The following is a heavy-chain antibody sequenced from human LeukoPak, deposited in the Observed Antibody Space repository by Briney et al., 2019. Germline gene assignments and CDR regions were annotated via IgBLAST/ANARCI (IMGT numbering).Heavy chain of an antibody. CDR1: GFTFDDNG. CDR3: ARDAPDIVVVPAALRAFDI. D-gene: IGHD2-2*01. Sequence: GGSLRLSCAASGFTFDDNGLNWVRQAPGKGLEWVSYVSRRSGTIYYADSVKGRFTISRDNAKNSLYLQMNSLRAEDTAVYYCARDAPDIVVVPAALRAFDIWGQGTMVTVSS. V-gene: IGHV3-48*04. J-gene: IGHJ3*02. CDR2: VSRRSGTI.